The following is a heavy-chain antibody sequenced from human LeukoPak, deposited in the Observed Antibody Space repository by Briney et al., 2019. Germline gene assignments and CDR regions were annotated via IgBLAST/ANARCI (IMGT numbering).Heavy chain of an antibody. CDR1: GFTFRGYA. J-gene: IGHJ4*02. V-gene: IGHV3-23*01. CDR3: AKVVGATFSY. D-gene: IGHD1-26*01. CDR2: ISDSGVST. Sequence: GGSLRLSCAASGFTFRGYAVSWVRQAPGKGLEWVSAISDSGVSTFHADSVTGRFTISRDNSKDTLYLQMHSLRAEYTAVYYCAKVVGATFSYWGQGTLVTVSS.